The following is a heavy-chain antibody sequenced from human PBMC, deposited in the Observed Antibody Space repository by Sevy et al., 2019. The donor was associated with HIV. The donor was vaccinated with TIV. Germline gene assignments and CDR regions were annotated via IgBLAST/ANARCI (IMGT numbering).Heavy chain of an antibody. J-gene: IGHJ4*02. D-gene: IGHD3-22*01. Sequence: GGSLRLSCAASGFTFSNAWMNLVRQAPEKGLEWVGRIRSKSDGGTTDYAAPVKGRFTISRDDSKNTQYLQMNSLKTEDTAVYYCTTIRSHYSDSSGYYRAFDDWGQGTLVTVSS. CDR3: TTIRSHYSDSSGYYRAFDD. CDR2: IRSKSDGGTT. V-gene: IGHV3-15*07. CDR1: GFTFSNAW.